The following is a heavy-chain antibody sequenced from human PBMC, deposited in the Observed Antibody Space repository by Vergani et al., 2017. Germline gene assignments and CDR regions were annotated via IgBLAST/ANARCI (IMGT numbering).Heavy chain of an antibody. CDR1: GFTFSNYA. D-gene: IGHD6-19*01. V-gene: IGHV3-23*01. J-gene: IGHJ6*02. CDR3: AKDRGNGAAVAEFYFYYGLDV. Sequence: EVQLLESGGGLVQPGGSLRLFCAVSGFTFSNYAMSWVRQAPGKGLEWGSLISGSGGTTNYADSVQGRFTISRDTSKHTLFLQMNGLRAEDTAVYYCAKDRGNGAAVAEFYFYYGLDVWGQGTTVTVSS. CDR2: ISGSGGTT.